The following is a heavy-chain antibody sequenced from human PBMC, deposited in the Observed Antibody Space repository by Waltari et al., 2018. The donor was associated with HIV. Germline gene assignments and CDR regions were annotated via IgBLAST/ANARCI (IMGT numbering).Heavy chain of an antibody. V-gene: IGHV4-59*08. CDR3: AIQGGSSILL. CDR2: IYYTGAT. D-gene: IGHD3-10*01. CDR1: GASIRSFY. Sequence: QVQLEESGPGLVKPSETLSLICSVSGASIRSFYWSWIRQSPGKGLEWIGNIYYTGATNYKPSLKSRVSISMDPSANQFSLKVQSVTAADTATYYCAIQGGSSILLWGQGVRVTVSS. J-gene: IGHJ4*02.